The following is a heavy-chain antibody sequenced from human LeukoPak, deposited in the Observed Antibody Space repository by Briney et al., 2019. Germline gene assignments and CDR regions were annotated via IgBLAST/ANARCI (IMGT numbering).Heavy chain of an antibody. V-gene: IGHV3-30*04. Sequence: GRSLRLSCAASGFTFSSYAMHWVRQAPGKGLEWVAVISYDGSNKYYADSVKGRFTISGDNSKNTLYLQMNSLRAEDTAVYYCARGPNYDYVWGSYRGPYYYYYGMDVWGQGTTVTVSS. D-gene: IGHD3-16*02. J-gene: IGHJ6*02. CDR1: GFTFSSYA. CDR3: ARGPNYDYVWGSYRGPYYYYYGMDV. CDR2: ISYDGSNK.